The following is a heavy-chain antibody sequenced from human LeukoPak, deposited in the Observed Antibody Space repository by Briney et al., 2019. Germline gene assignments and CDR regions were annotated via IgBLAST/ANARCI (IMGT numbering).Heavy chain of an antibody. CDR1: GGSISSYY. V-gene: IGHV4-4*07. Sequence: SETLSLTCTVSGGSISSYYWSWIRQPAGKGLEWIGRIYTSGSTNYNPSLKSRVTMSVDTSKNQFSLKLSSVTAADTAVYYCASCYDSSGYYQEGAFDIWGQGTMVTVSS. J-gene: IGHJ3*02. CDR2: IYTSGST. D-gene: IGHD3-22*01. CDR3: ASCYDSSGYYQEGAFDI.